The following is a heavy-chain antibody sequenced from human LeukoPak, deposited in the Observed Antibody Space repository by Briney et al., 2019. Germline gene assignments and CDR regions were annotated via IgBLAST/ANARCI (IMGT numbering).Heavy chain of an antibody. D-gene: IGHD4-11*01. Sequence: GGSLRLSCAASGFTFGDYWMHWVRQAPGKGLVWVSRIISDGSSASYADSVKGRFTMSRVNAKNTLHLQMNSLRVEDTAVYYCVRDSNYHPDCWGQGTLVTVSS. CDR2: IISDGSSA. V-gene: IGHV3-74*01. CDR1: GFTFGDYW. CDR3: VRDSNYHPDC. J-gene: IGHJ4*02.